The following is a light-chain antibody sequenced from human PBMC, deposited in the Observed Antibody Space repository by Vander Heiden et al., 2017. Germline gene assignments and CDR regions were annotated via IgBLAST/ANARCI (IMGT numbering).Light chain of an antibody. Sequence: QSALTQPAPVSGSPGQSITISSTGTSSDVGGYNYVSWYQQHPGKAPKLMIYDVSNRPSGVSNRFSGSKSGNTASLTISGLQAEDEADYYCSSYTSSSTAVVFGGGTKLTVL. J-gene: IGLJ2*01. CDR1: SSDVGGYNY. CDR2: DVS. CDR3: SSYTSSSTAVV. V-gene: IGLV2-14*01.